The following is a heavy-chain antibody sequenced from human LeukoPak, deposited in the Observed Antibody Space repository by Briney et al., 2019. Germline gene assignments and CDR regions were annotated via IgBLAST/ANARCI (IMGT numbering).Heavy chain of an antibody. CDR1: GFTFSSYG. CDR2: ISYDGSNK. D-gene: IGHD6-19*01. Sequence: GGSLRLSCAASGFTFSSYGMHWVRQAPGKGLEWVAVISYDGSNKYYADSVKGRFTISRDNSKNTLYLQMNSLRAEDTAVYYCAKESLDRQWLVHFDYWGQGTLVTVSS. CDR3: AKESLDRQWLVHFDY. V-gene: IGHV3-30*18. J-gene: IGHJ4*02.